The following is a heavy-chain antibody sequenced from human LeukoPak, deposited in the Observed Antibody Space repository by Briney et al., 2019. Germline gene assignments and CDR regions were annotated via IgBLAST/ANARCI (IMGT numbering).Heavy chain of an antibody. J-gene: IGHJ3*01. CDR2: INTNTGNP. CDR1: GYTFTTYA. D-gene: IGHD2-2*01. CDR3: ARDHVKLGSSFHPFDAFDV. Sequence: ASVKVSCKASGYTFTTYAMNWVRQAPGQGLEWMGWINTNTGNPTYAQGFTGRFVFSLDTSVSTAYLQISSLKAEDTAVYYCARDHVKLGSSFHPFDAFDVWGQGTLVTVSS. V-gene: IGHV7-4-1*02.